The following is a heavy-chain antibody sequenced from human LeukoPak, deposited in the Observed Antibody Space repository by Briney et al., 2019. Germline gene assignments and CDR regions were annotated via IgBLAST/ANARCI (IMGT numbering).Heavy chain of an antibody. D-gene: IGHD4-17*01. CDR2: IYTSGST. J-gene: IGHJ5*02. Sequence: PSQTLSLTCTVSGGSISSGSYYWSWIRRPAGKGLEWIGRIYTSGSTNYNPSLKSRVTISVDTSKNQFSLKLSSVTAADTAVYYCAGSDMTTVQDWFDPWGQGTLVTVSS. CDR1: GGSISSGSYY. V-gene: IGHV4-61*02. CDR3: AGSDMTTVQDWFDP.